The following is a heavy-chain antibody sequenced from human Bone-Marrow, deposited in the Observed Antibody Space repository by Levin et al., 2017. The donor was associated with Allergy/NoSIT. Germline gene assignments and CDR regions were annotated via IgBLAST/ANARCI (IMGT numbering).Heavy chain of an antibody. Sequence: SGPTLVKPTQTLTLTCTFSGFSLTTSGVGVGWIRQAPGKALEWLALIYWDDDKRFSPSLKNRLTITKDTLTEQVVLTMTNMEVVDTATYYCAHSRWGEVWSGFVPFASWGQGTLVPVSS. V-gene: IGHV2-5*02. J-gene: IGHJ4*02. CDR1: GFSLTTSGVG. D-gene: IGHD3-16*01. CDR3: AHSRWGEVWSGFVPFAS. CDR2: IYWDDDK.